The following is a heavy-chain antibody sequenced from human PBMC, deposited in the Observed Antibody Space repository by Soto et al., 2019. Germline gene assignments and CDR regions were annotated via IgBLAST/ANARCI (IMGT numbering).Heavy chain of an antibody. Sequence: SETLSLTCTFSCGSIISNYWTWIWQPPGKGLERIGYVYNSGSTNYNPSLKSRVTISEDTSRSQFSLKVNSMTAADTAVYYCARYRREAVAGYTLDYWGQG. CDR2: VYNSGST. V-gene: IGHV4-59*01. J-gene: IGHJ4*02. CDR3: ARYRREAVAGYTLDY. CDR1: CGSIISNY. D-gene: IGHD6-13*01.